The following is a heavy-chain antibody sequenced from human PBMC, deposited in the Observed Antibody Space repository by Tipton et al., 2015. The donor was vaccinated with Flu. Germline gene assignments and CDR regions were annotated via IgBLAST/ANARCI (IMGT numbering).Heavy chain of an antibody. J-gene: IGHJ5*02. V-gene: IGHV4-31*03. D-gene: IGHD2-2*01. Sequence: TLSLTCTVSGGSISSGGYYWSWIRQHPGKGLEWIGYIYYSGSTYYNPSLKSRVTISVDTSKNQFSLKLSSVTAADTAVYYCARELPGGLGYCSSTSGLQERWFDPRGQGTLVTVSS. CDR1: GGSISSGGYY. CDR3: ARELPGGLGYCSSTSGLQERWFDP. CDR2: IYYSGST.